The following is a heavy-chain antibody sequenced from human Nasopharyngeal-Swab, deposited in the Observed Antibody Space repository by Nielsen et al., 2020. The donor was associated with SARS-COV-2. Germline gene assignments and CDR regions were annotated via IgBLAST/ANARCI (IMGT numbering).Heavy chain of an antibody. J-gene: IGHJ4*02. Sequence: SETLFTCTVSGGSISSYYWSWIRQPPGKGLEWIGYIYYSGSTNYNPSLKSRVTISVDTSKNQFSLKLSSVTAADTAVYYCAREPYSNYAGGFDYWGQGTLVTVSS. V-gene: IGHV4-59*01. CDR2: IYYSGST. CDR3: AREPYSNYAGGFDY. D-gene: IGHD4-11*01. CDR1: GGSISSYY.